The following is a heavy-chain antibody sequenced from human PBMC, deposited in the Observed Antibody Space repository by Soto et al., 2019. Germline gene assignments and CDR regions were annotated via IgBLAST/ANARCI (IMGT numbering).Heavy chain of an antibody. J-gene: IGHJ4*02. CDR3: VKDDGGYPSTAPH. D-gene: IGHD4-17*01. Sequence: EVRLVESEGGLVQPGGSLRLSCAASGITISNYPMSWVRQAPGKGLDWDSGISGSGDTTYYADSAKGRFTISKDISKNSLFLQLDSLRVEDSALYFCVKDDGGYPSTAPHWGQGTLVTVSP. CDR2: ISGSGDTT. CDR1: GITISNYP. V-gene: IGHV3-23*04.